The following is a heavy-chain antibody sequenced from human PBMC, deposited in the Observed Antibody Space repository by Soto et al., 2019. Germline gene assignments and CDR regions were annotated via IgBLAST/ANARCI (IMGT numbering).Heavy chain of an antibody. V-gene: IGHV3-30-3*01. CDR1: GFTFSSYA. Sequence: GGSLRLSCAASGFTFSSYAMHWVRQAPGKGLEWVAVISYDGSNKYYADSVKGRFTISRDNSKNTLYLQMNSLRAEDTAVYYCARGAAPAPAAGDYWGQGTLVTVSS. CDR3: ARGAAPAPAAGDY. D-gene: IGHD6-13*01. J-gene: IGHJ4*02. CDR2: ISYDGSNK.